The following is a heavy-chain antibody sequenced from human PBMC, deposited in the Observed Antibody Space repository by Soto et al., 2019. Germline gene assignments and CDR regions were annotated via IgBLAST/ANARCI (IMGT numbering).Heavy chain of an antibody. Sequence: LGGSLRLSCVGSGFSVYSVYMSWVRQAPGKGLEWVSVIYADGNTYYADSVKGRFTISRDNSKNTLYLQMNTLRADDTAVYYCARVNSAWALHYWGQGTLVTVSS. J-gene: IGHJ4*02. CDR2: IYADGNT. CDR1: GFSVYSVY. CDR3: ARVNSAWALHY. D-gene: IGHD1-26*01. V-gene: IGHV3-53*01.